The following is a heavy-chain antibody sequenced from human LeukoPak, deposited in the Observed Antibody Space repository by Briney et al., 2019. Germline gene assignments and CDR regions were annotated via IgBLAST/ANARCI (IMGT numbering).Heavy chain of an antibody. CDR1: RFTFSSYW. D-gene: IGHD3-10*01. CDR3: ARDRRVYGSGSSFDY. Sequence: GGSLRLSCAASRFTFSSYWMSWVRQAPGKGLEWVANIKQDGSEKYYVDSVRGRFTISRDNAKNSLYLQMSSLRAEDTAVYYCARDRRVYGSGSSFDYWGQGTLVTVSS. CDR2: IKQDGSEK. V-gene: IGHV3-7*01. J-gene: IGHJ4*02.